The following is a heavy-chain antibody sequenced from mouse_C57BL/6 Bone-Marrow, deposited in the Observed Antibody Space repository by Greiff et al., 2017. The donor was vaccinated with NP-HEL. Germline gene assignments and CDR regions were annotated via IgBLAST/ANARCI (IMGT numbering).Heavy chain of an antibody. Sequence: EVKLQESGPGMVKPSQSLSLTCTVTGYSITSGYDWHWIRHFPGNKLEWMGYISYSGSTNYNPSLKSRISITHDTSKNHFFLKLNSVTTEDTATYYCARAPSLYSNYWYFDVWGTGTTVTVAS. V-gene: IGHV3-1*01. CDR3: ARAPSLYSNYWYFDV. CDR1: GYSITSGYD. CDR2: ISYSGST. J-gene: IGHJ1*03. D-gene: IGHD2-5*01.